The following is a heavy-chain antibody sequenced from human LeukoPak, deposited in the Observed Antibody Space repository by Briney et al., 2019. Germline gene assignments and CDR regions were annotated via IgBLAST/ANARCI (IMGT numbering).Heavy chain of an antibody. CDR2: TKKDGSEK. D-gene: IGHD2-15*01. CDR3: AREGVHCSGRSCLKAY. V-gene: IGHV3-7*03. J-gene: IGHJ4*02. CDR1: GFTFSTDW. Sequence: GGSLRLSWAATGFTFSTDWMSWARQATGKGLEWVANTKKDGSEKYYMDSVKGRFTISRDNAENSLCLQMNSLRAEDTAVYYCAREGVHCSGRSCLKAYWGQGTQVTVSS.